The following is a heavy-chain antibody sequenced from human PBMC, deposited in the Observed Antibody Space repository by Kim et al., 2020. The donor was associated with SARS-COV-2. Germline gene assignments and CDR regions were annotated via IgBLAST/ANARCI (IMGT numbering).Heavy chain of an antibody. CDR1: GFTFDDYA. D-gene: IGHD3-16*02. CDR3: AKDKNPPYYDYVWGSYRYGYYYYGMDV. J-gene: IGHJ6*02. V-gene: IGHV3-43*02. CDR2: ISGDGGST. Sequence: GGSLRLSCAASGFTFDDYAMHWVRQAPGKGLEWVSLISGDGGSTYYADSVKGRFTISRDNSKNSLYLQMNSLRTEDTALYYCAKDKNPPYYDYVWGSYRYGYYYYGMDVWGQGTTVTVSS.